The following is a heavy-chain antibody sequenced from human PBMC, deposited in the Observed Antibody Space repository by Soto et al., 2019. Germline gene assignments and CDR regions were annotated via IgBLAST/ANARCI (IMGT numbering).Heavy chain of an antibody. CDR3: AREQGAAYPYYYGMDV. D-gene: IGHD3-16*01. CDR2: INPNSGGT. V-gene: IGHV1-2*04. J-gene: IGHJ6*02. CDR1: GYTFTGYY. Sequence: ASVKVSCKASGYTFTGYYMHWVRQAPGQGLEWMGWINPNSGGTNYAQKFQGWVTMTRDTSISTAYMELSRLRSDDTAVYYCAREQGAAYPYYYGMDVWGQGTTVTVS.